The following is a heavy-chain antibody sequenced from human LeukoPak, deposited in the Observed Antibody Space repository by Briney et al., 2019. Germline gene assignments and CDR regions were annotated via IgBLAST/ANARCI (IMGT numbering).Heavy chain of an antibody. CDR2: ISSSGSTI. J-gene: IGHJ4*02. CDR1: GFTFSDYY. V-gene: IGHV3-11*01. CDR3: AKDPYPRPPPNYFDY. Sequence: GGSLRLSCAASGFTFSDYYMSWIRQAPGKGLEGVSYISSSGSTIYYADSVKGRFTISRDNSKNTLYLQMNSLRAEDTAVYYCAKDPYPRPPPNYFDYWGQGTLVTVSS.